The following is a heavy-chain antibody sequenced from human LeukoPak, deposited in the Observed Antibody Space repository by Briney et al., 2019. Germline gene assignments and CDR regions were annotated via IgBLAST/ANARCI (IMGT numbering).Heavy chain of an antibody. CDR3: ARDLLGYCTNGVCSFPPRYYYYGMDV. J-gene: IGHJ6*02. D-gene: IGHD2-8*01. Sequence: ASVKVSCKASGYTFTSYYMHWVRQAPGQGLEWMGIINPSGGSKSYAQKFQGRVTMTRDTSTSTVYMELSSLRSEDTAVYYCARDLLGYCTNGVCSFPPRYYYYGMDVWGQGTTVTVSS. CDR2: INPSGGSK. V-gene: IGHV1-46*01. CDR1: GYTFTSYY.